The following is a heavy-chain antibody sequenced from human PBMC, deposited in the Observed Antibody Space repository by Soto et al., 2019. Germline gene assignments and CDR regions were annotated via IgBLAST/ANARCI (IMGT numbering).Heavy chain of an antibody. J-gene: IGHJ6*02. D-gene: IGHD1-26*01. CDR1: GGTFSSYA. Sequence: QVQLVQSGAEVKKPGSSVKVSCKASGGTFSSYAISWVRQAPGQGLEWMGGIIPIFGTANYAQKFQGRVTITADKSTSTAYMELSSLSSEDTAVYYCARDKDRSYLDYYGMDVWGQGTTVTVSS. CDR3: ARDKDRSYLDYYGMDV. CDR2: IIPIFGTA. V-gene: IGHV1-69*06.